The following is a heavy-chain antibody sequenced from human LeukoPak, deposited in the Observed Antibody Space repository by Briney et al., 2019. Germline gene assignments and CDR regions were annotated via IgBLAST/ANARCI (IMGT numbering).Heavy chain of an antibody. CDR3: AQKGYSYGSRFDY. CDR2: ITYSGNT. D-gene: IGHD5-18*01. J-gene: IGHJ4*02. Sequence: SSETLSLTCTVSGGPISISSYYWGWVRQSPGGGLEWIGSITYSGNTYYNPSLKSRVTISVDTSNNQFSLQLYTVTAADTAVYYCAQKGYSYGSRFDYWGQGTLVTVSS. CDR1: GGPISISSYY. V-gene: IGHV4-39*07.